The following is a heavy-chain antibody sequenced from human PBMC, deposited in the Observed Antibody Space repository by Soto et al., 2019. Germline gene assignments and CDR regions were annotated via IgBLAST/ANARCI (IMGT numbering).Heavy chain of an antibody. Sequence: PGGSLRLSCAASGFTFSRFGMNWVRQAPGKGLEWVSVIRSSGNNNYYADSVKGRFTISRDNSGNTLFLQMNSLRDEDAAIYYGSRDAEAIGYVIFDYNAMDVWCRGTT. CDR1: GFTFSRFG. D-gene: IGHD3-22*01. CDR3: SRDAEAIGYVIFDYNAMDV. CDR2: IRSSGNNN. V-gene: IGHV3-33*07. J-gene: IGHJ6*02.